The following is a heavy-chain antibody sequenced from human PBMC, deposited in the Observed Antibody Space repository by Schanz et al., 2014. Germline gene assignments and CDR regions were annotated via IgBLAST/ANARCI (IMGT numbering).Heavy chain of an antibody. D-gene: IGHD5-12*01. CDR2: INTGSGDT. J-gene: IGHJ4*02. CDR3: ARGIGGYGANNYFDY. Sequence: QVQVVQSGAELKKPGASVKVSCKVSEYSFTSYSMHWVRQAPGQRLEWMGWINTGSGDTKYSQNFQGRVTITRDTSASTAYMELSSLRSEDTAVYSCARGIGGYGANNYFDYWGQGTLVTVSS. V-gene: IGHV1-3*04. CDR1: EYSFTSYS.